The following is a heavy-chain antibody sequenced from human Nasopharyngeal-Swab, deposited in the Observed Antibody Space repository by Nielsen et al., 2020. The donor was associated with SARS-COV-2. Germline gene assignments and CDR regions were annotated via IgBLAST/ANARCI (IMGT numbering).Heavy chain of an antibody. V-gene: IGHV3-9*01. CDR2: ISWNSGSI. CDR1: GFTFDDYA. CDR3: AKITAGMTPDY. Sequence: SLKISCAASGFTFDDYAMHWVRQAPGKGPEWVSGISWNSGSIGYADSVKGRFTISRDNAKNSLYLQMNSLRAEDTALYYCAKITAGMTPDYWGQGTLVTVSS. J-gene: IGHJ4*02. D-gene: IGHD1-14*01.